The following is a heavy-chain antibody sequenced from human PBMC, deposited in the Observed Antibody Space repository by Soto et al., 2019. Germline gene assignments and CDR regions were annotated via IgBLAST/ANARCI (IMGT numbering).Heavy chain of an antibody. D-gene: IGHD4-17*01. J-gene: IGHJ6*02. Sequence: QVQLVQSGAEVKKPGSSVKVSCKASGGTFSSYTISWVRQAPGQGLEWMGRIIPILGIANYAQKFQGRVTITADKSTSTAYMELSSLRSEDTAGYYCARVRLNGDDDSGMDVWGQGTTVTVSS. CDR2: IIPILGIA. CDR1: GGTFSSYT. V-gene: IGHV1-69*02. CDR3: ARVRLNGDDDSGMDV.